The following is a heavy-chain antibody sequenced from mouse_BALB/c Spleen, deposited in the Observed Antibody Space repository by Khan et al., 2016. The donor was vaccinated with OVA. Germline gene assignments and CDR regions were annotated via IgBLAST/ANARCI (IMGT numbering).Heavy chain of an antibody. D-gene: IGHD2-12*01. CDR2: ISSTGGT. CDR1: GYSITSDYA. J-gene: IGHJ4*01. Sequence: EVQLQESGPGLVKPSQSLSLTCTVTGYSITSDYAWNWIRQVPGNKLEWMGYISSTGGTSYNPSLKSRISVTRDTSKNQFFLQLKSVTTEDTATYYCARSLYYSFGYALDCWGRGTSVTVSS. CDR3: ARSLYYSFGYALDC. V-gene: IGHV3-2*02.